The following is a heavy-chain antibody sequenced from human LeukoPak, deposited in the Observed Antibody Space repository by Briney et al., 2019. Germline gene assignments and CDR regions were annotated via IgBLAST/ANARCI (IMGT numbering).Heavy chain of an antibody. Sequence: PGESLQISCEGSGYIFTRYWIGWVRPLPGKGLEWMGIIYPGDSDTRYSPSFQGQVTISADKSISTAYLQWSSLKASDTAVYYCARLGYYGSGSYLDYWGQGTLVTVSS. CDR3: ARLGYYGSGSYLDY. D-gene: IGHD3-10*01. CDR2: IYPGDSDT. V-gene: IGHV5-51*01. CDR1: GYIFTRYW. J-gene: IGHJ4*02.